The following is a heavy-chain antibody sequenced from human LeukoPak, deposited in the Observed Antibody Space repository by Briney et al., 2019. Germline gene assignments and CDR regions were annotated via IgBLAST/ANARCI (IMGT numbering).Heavy chain of an antibody. D-gene: IGHD2-15*01. J-gene: IGHJ6*02. V-gene: IGHV3-30-3*01. CDR2: ISYDGSNK. CDR3: ARDASYCSGGSCYDNYYYYGVDV. Sequence: GSLRLSCAASGFTFSSYAMHWVRQAPGKGLEWVAVISYDGSNKYYADSVKGRFTISRDNSKNTLYLQMNSLRAEDTAVYCCARDASYCSGGSCYDNYYYYGVDVWGQGTTVTVSS. CDR1: GFTFSSYA.